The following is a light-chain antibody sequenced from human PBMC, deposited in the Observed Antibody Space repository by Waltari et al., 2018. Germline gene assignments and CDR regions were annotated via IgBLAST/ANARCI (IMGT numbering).Light chain of an antibody. J-gene: IGKJ1*01. V-gene: IGKV3-20*01. Sequence: EIVLTQSPGTLSLSPGERATLSCRASQSVSRFLAWYQQKPGQAPRLLISGASSRATGIPDRFSGSGSGTEFSLTISRLETEDFAVYYCQKYDRLPATFGQGTKVEIK. CDR2: GAS. CDR1: QSVSRF. CDR3: QKYDRLPAT.